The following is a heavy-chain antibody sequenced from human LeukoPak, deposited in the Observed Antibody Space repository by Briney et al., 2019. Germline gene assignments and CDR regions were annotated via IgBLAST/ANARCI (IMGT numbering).Heavy chain of an antibody. J-gene: IGHJ3*01. V-gene: IGHV4-59*01. CDR2: IYSSGST. Sequence: PSETLSLTCTVSGGSISPYYLSWIRQPPGKGLQWIGCIYSSGSTNYNPSLKSRASMSVDPSTSQFSLNLYSVTAADTALYDCVTSGEFSGSSPLGVFDVWGQGALVTVSS. D-gene: IGHD3-10*01. CDR1: GGSISPYY. CDR3: VTSGEFSGSSPLGVFDV.